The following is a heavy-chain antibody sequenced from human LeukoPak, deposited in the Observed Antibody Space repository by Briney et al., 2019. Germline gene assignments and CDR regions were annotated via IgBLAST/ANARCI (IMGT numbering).Heavy chain of an antibody. J-gene: IGHJ4*02. V-gene: IGHV3-11*06. CDR3: ARPRGYSYGSFVDY. CDR1: GFRVSGYD. Sequence: GGSLRLSCAASGFRVSGYDLNWIRQAPGKGLEWIAYISISSSNIHYADSVRGRFTISRDNANNSLYLQLSSLRVEDTAVYYCARPRGYSYGSFVDYWGQGTLVTVSS. CDR2: ISISSSNI. D-gene: IGHD5-18*01.